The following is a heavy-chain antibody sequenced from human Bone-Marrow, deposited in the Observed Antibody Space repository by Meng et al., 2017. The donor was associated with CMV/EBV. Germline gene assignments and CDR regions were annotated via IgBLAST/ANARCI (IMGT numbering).Heavy chain of an antibody. CDR3: ARRLVREYYFDY. J-gene: IGHJ4*02. CDR1: GFTFTSSA. V-gene: IGHV1-58*01. CDR2: IVVGSGNT. Sequence: SVKVSCKASGFTFTSSAVQWVRQARGQRLEWIGWIVVGSGNTNYAQKFQERVTITRDMSTSTAYMELSRLRSDDTAVYYCARRLVREYYFDYWGQGTLVTVSS. D-gene: IGHD6-19*01.